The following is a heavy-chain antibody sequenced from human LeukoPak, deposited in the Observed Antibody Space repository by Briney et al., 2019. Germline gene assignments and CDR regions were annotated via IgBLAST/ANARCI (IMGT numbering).Heavy chain of an antibody. CDR2: ISSSGSTI. CDR1: GFTFSDYY. D-gene: IGHD6-13*01. V-gene: IGHV3-11*01. Sequence: KPGGSLRLSCAASGFTFSDYYMSWIRQAPGKGLEWVSYISSSGSTIYYADSVKGRFTISRDNAKNSLYLQMNSLRAEDTAVYYCATPAGYSSRPVDYWGQGTLVTVSS. J-gene: IGHJ4*02. CDR3: ATPAGYSSRPVDY.